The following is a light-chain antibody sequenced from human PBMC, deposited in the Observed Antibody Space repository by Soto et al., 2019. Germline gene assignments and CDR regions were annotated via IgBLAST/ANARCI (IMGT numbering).Light chain of an antibody. CDR3: QQYGCSPWT. J-gene: IGKJ1*01. CDR2: GAS. V-gene: IGKV3-20*01. Sequence: EIVLTQSPGTLSLSPGERATLSCRASQSVSSSYLAWYQQKPGQAPRLLIYGASSRATGIPDRFSGSGSGTDFPLTISRLEPEDFAVYYCQQYGCSPWTFGQGTQVEIK. CDR1: QSVSSSY.